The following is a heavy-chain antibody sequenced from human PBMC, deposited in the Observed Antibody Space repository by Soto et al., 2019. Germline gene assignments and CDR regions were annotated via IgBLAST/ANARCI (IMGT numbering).Heavy chain of an antibody. CDR3: AREGSGSYLRV. D-gene: IGHD1-26*01. CDR2: ISSSSGTI. Sequence: GGSLRLSCAVSGFPLEKYGMNWVRQAPGKGLEWVSYISSSSGTIYYADSVKGRFTISRDNAKNSLYLHMNSLRDEDTAVYYCAREGSGSYLRVWGQGILVTVSS. J-gene: IGHJ4*02. CDR1: GFPLEKYG. V-gene: IGHV3-48*02.